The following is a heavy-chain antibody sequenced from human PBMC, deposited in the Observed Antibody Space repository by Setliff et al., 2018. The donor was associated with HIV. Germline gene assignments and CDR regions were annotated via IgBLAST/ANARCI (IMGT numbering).Heavy chain of an antibody. CDR2: INTNTGNP. Sequence: ASVKVSCKASGYSFTNYALNWVRQAPGQGLEWMGWINTNTGNPTYAQGFTGRFVFSLDTSVSTAYPQISSLKAEDTAVYYCAREVVVAGVHYYNMDVWGKGTTVTVSS. V-gene: IGHV7-4-1*02. CDR1: GYSFTNYA. D-gene: IGHD2-15*01. J-gene: IGHJ6*03. CDR3: AREVVVAGVHYYNMDV.